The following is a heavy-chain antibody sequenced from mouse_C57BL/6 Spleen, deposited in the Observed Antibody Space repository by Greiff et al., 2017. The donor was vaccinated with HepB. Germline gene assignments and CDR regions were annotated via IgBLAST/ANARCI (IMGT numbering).Heavy chain of an antibody. CDR1: GYTFTSYW. CDR2: IYPGSGST. Sequence: VKLQQPGAELVKPGASVKMSCKASGYTFTSYWITWVKQRPGQGLEWIGDIYPGSGSTNYNEKFKSKATLTVDTSSSTAYMQLSSLTSEDCAVYYCARKDYYFDYWGQGTTLTVSS. J-gene: IGHJ2*01. CDR3: ARKDYYFDY. V-gene: IGHV1-55*01.